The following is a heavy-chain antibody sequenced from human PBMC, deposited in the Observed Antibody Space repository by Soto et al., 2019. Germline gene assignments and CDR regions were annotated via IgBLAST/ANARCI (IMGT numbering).Heavy chain of an antibody. J-gene: IGHJ4*02. CDR3: AGINYDIFTGYFSDY. Sequence: QVQLVESGGGVVQPGRSLRLSCAASGFTFSDYGMDWVRQAPGKGLEWVALIWHDGSNEYYADSVKGRFTISRDNSKNTLSLQMNSLRAEDTAVYYCAGINYDIFTGYFSDYWGQGTRITVSS. D-gene: IGHD3-9*01. CDR2: IWHDGSNE. V-gene: IGHV3-33*01. CDR1: GFTFSDYG.